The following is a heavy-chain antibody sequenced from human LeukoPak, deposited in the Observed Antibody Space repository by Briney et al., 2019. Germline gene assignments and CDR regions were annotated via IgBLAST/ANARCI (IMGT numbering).Heavy chain of an antibody. CDR2: ISGSGGNT. V-gene: IGHV3-23*01. Sequence: GGSLRLSCAASGFTFSNYAMSWVRQAPGKGLEWVSAISGSGGNTYYADSVKGRFTISRDNSKSTLYLQMNSLRAEDTALYYCAKGRGDYGVLPFDPWGQGILVTVSS. J-gene: IGHJ5*02. D-gene: IGHD4-17*01. CDR3: AKGRGDYGVLPFDP. CDR1: GFTFSNYA.